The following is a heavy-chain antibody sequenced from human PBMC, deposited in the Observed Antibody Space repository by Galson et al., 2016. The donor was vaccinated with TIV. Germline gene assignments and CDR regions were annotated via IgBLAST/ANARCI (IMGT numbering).Heavy chain of an antibody. D-gene: IGHD2-21*01. Sequence: SLRLSCAASGFSFSTYAMTWVRRAPGKGLEWVSSINTNGIGYYADPVKGRFTISRDDSKNTFYLQLNILRVEDTVVYYCARGSDCFDWGQGTLVTV. CDR3: ARGSDCFD. V-gene: IGHV3-23*05. CDR2: INTNGIG. J-gene: IGHJ4*02. CDR1: GFSFSTYA.